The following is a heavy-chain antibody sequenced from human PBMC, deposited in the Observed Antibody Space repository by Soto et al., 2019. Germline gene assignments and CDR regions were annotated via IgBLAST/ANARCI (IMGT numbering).Heavy chain of an antibody. CDR3: ASIDNSAYHDGY. CDR1: GFTFSNYN. V-gene: IGHV3-48*02. J-gene: IGHJ4*02. Sequence: EEQLVESGGGLVQPGGSLRLSCAASGFTFSNYNMNWVRQAPGKGLEWLSFISSTSSTIYYADSVKGRFTVSRDNAKNSLFLQMNSLRDEDTAVYYCASIDNSAYHDGYWGQGTLVTVSS. CDR2: ISSTSSTI. D-gene: IGHD3-22*01.